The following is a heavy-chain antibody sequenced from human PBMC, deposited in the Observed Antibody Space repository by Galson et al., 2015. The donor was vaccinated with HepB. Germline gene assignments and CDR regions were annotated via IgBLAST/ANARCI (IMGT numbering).Heavy chain of an antibody. D-gene: IGHD6-6*01. CDR1: GFTFSSYT. CDR2: ISYDGSNK. V-gene: IGHV3-30-3*01. J-gene: IGHJ6*02. Sequence: SLRLSCAASGFTFSSYTMHWVRQAPGKGLEWVAVISYDGSNKYYADSVKGRFTISRDNSKNTLYLQMNSLRAEDTAVYYCARDRLDSSPYPHYYGMDVWGQGTTVTVSS. CDR3: ARDRLDSSPYPHYYGMDV.